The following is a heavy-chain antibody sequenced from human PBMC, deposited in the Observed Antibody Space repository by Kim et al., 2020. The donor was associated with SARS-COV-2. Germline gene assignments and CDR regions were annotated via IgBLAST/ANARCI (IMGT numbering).Heavy chain of an antibody. J-gene: IGHJ3*02. CDR1: GDSVSSNSAA. Sequence: SQTLSLTCAISGDSVSSNSAAWNWIRQSPSRGLEWLGRTYYRSKWYNDYAVSVKSRITINPDTSKNQFSLQLNSVTPEDTAVYYCARDLRGPIVGAGPHAFDIWGQGTMVTVSS. D-gene: IGHD1-26*01. CDR3: ARDLRGPIVGAGPHAFDI. CDR2: TYYRSKWYN. V-gene: IGHV6-1*01.